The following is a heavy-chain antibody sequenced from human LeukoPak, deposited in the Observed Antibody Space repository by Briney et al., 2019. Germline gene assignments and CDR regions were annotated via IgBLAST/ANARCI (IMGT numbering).Heavy chain of an antibody. D-gene: IGHD2-8*01. CDR1: GFIVTNNY. CDR2: VYSGGST. Sequence: GGSLRLSCTASGFIVTNNYINWVRQAPGKGLEWVSLVYSGGSTYYADSVKGRFTISRDSSKNMVYLQMNSLRAEDTAMYYCARAPPAVLIDTYGWGKETLVTVPS. V-gene: IGHV3-66*01. CDR3: ARAPPAVLIDTYG. J-gene: IGHJ4*02.